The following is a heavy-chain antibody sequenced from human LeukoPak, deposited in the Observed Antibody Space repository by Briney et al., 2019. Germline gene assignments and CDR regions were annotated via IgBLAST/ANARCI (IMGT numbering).Heavy chain of an antibody. Sequence: GGSLRLSCVVSGFTLSTYAMSWVRQAPGKGLQWVSVIYSGGSTYYADSVKGRFTISRDNSRNTLYLQMNSLRAEDTAVYYCARSTLLSSWYGYYFDYWGQGTLVTVSS. CDR3: ARSTLLSSWYGYYFDY. CDR1: GFTLSTYA. CDR2: IYSGGST. V-gene: IGHV3-66*01. J-gene: IGHJ4*02. D-gene: IGHD6-13*01.